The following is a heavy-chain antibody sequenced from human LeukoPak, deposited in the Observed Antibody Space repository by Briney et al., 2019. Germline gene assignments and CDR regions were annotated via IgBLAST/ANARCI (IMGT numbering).Heavy chain of an antibody. D-gene: IGHD3-22*01. CDR3: ASHYDSSGYELDYFDY. CDR1: GFTFDDYG. Sequence: GGSLRLSCAASGFTFDDYGMSWVRHAPGKGLEWVSGINWNGGSTGYADSVKGRFTISRDNAKNSLYLQMNSLRAEDTALYYCASHYDSSGYELDYFDYWGQGTLVTVSA. V-gene: IGHV3-20*04. CDR2: INWNGGST. J-gene: IGHJ4*02.